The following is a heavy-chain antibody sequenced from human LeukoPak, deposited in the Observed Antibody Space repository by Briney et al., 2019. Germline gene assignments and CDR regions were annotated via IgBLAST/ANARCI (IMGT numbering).Heavy chain of an antibody. CDR3: ARDRSDLTYYFDY. D-gene: IGHD2-15*01. J-gene: IGHJ4*02. CDR1: GYSFTSHY. V-gene: IGHV7-4-1*02. CDR2: INTNTGNP. Sequence: ASVKVSCKASGYSFTSHYMHWVRQAPGQGLEWMGWINTNTGNPTYAQGFTGRFVFSLDTSVSTAYLQISSLKAEDTAVYYCARDRSDLTYYFDYWGQGTLVTVSS.